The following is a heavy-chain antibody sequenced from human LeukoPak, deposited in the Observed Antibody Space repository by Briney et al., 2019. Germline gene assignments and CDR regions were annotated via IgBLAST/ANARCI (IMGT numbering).Heavy chain of an antibody. V-gene: IGHV4-59*11. CDR1: GGSISSHY. J-gene: IGHJ4*02. Sequence: SETLSLTCTVSGGSISSHYWSWIRQPPGKGLEWIGYIYYSGSTNYNPSLKSRVTISVDTSKNQFSLKLSSVIAADTAVYYCARAPTGDPAFDYWGQGTLVTVSS. CDR2: IYYSGST. CDR3: ARAPTGDPAFDY. D-gene: IGHD7-27*01.